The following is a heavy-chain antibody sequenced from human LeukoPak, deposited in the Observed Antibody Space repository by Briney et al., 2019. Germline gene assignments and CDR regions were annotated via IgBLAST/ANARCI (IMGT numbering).Heavy chain of an antibody. CDR1: GFTFSSYA. Sequence: PRGSLRLSCAASGFTFSSYAMHWVRQAPGKGLEWVAVISYDGSNKYYADSVKGRFTISRDNSKNTLYLQMNSLRAEDTAVYYCARGDILNPWAPFFDYWGQGTLVTVSS. D-gene: IGHD3-9*01. CDR2: ISYDGSNK. CDR3: ARGDILNPWAPFFDY. J-gene: IGHJ4*02. V-gene: IGHV3-30-3*01.